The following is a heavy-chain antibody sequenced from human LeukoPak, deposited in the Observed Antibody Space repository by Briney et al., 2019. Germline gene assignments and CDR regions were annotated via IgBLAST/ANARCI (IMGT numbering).Heavy chain of an antibody. CDR2: IRYDGSNK. D-gene: IGHD6-13*01. V-gene: IGHV3-30*02. Sequence: PGGSLRLSCAASGFTFSSYGMHWVRQAPGKGLEWVALIRYDGSNKYYADSVKGRFTISRDNSKNTLYLQMNSLRAEDTAVYYCAKGSSSWYFLAPYYFDYWGQGTLVTVSS. J-gene: IGHJ4*02. CDR3: AKGSSSWYFLAPYYFDY. CDR1: GFTFSSYG.